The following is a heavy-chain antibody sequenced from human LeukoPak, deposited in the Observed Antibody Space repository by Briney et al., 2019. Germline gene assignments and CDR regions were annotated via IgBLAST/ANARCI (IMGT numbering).Heavy chain of an antibody. CDR2: INPNSGGT. Sequence: EASVKVSCKASGYTFTGHYMHWVRQAPGHGLEWMGWINPNSGGTNYAQKFQGRVTMTRDTSISTAYMELSRLRSDDTAVYYCARDGAYYYDTSGFDWWGQGTLVTVSS. CDR3: ARDGAYYYDTSGFDW. V-gene: IGHV1-2*02. CDR1: GYTFTGHY. D-gene: IGHD3-22*01. J-gene: IGHJ4*02.